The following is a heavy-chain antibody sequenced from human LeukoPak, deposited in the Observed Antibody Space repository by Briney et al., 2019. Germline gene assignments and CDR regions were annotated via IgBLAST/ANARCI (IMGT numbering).Heavy chain of an antibody. CDR3: ARTTEAHSWQTRYYSYYMDV. J-gene: IGHJ6*03. CDR1: GVSISSNLW. Sequence: SETLSLTCAVSGVSISSNLWWTWVRQPPGKGLEWIAEIHHSGSINYNPSLKSRVTISVDKAKNQFSLNLNSVTAADTAVYYCARTTEAHSWQTRYYSYYMDVWGKGTTVTVSS. D-gene: IGHD6-13*01. CDR2: IHHSGSI. V-gene: IGHV4-4*02.